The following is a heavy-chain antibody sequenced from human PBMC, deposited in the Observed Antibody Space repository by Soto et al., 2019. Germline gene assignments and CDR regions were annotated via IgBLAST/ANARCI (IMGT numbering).Heavy chain of an antibody. CDR3: AKVYDYVCCSYAAY. D-gene: IGHD3-16*01. CDR1: GFTFEDYA. Sequence: PGGSLRLSCAASGFTFEDYAMHWVRQAPGKGLEWVSGINWNSGSMGYADSVKGRFTISRDNAKNSLYLQMNSLRPEDTALYYYAKVYDYVCCSYAAYSDQGTLVTV. CDR2: INWNSGSM. J-gene: IGHJ1*01. V-gene: IGHV3-9*01.